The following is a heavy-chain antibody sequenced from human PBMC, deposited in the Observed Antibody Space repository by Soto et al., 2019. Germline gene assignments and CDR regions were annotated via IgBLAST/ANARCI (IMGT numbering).Heavy chain of an antibody. CDR1: GGTFSSYT. Sequence: QVQLVQSGAEVKKPGSSVKVSCKASGGTFSSYTISWVRQAPGQGLEWMGRIIPILGIANYAQKFQGRVTITADKSTSTAYMELSSLRSEDTAVYYCAGANKEGFGEHWGGGYWFDPWGQGTLVTVSS. V-gene: IGHV1-69*02. CDR2: IIPILGIA. D-gene: IGHD3-10*01. CDR3: AGANKEGFGEHWGGGYWFDP. J-gene: IGHJ5*02.